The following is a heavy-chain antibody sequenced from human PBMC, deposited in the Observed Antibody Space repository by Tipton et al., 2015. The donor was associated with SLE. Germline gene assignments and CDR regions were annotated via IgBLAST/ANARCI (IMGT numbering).Heavy chain of an antibody. V-gene: IGHV4-59*08. CDR3: ARHQSSGPQPSY. CDR2: RFHDGNI. J-gene: IGHJ4*02. Sequence: LRLSCTVSGDSVKSRYWIWVRQPAGRGLEWLAYRFHDGNINYNPSLKTLLTMSVDTSKNELSLKLNSVTAADTAVYYCARHQSSGPQPSYWGQGTLVTVSS. CDR1: GDSVKSRY. D-gene: IGHD6-19*01.